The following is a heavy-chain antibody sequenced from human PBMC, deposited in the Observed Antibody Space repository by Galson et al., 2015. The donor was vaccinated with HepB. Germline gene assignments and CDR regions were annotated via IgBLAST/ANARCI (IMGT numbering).Heavy chain of an antibody. V-gene: IGHV3-23*01. D-gene: IGHD6-6*01. J-gene: IGHJ6*02. CDR1: GFTFSSYA. Sequence: SLRLSCAASGFTFSSYAMSWVRQAPGKGLEWVPAISGSGGSTYYADSVKGRFTISRDNSKNTLYLQMNSLRAEDTAVYYCAKAIEYSRPSSYYYYYYGMDVWGQGTTVTVSS. CDR2: ISGSGGST. CDR3: AKAIEYSRPSSYYYYYYGMDV.